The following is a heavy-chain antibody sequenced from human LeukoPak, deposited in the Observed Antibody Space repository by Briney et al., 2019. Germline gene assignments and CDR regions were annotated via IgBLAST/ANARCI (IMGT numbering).Heavy chain of an antibody. V-gene: IGHV3-11*04. CDR3: ARAESVTENYSDY. CDR1: GFTFSDYY. J-gene: IGHJ4*02. CDR2: ISSSGSTI. Sequence: PGGSLRLSCAASGFTFSDYYMSWIRQAPGKGLEWVSYISSSGSTIYYADSVKGRFTISRDNAKNSLYLQMNSLRAEDTAVYYCARAESVTENYSDYWGQGTLVTVSS. D-gene: IGHD4-17*01.